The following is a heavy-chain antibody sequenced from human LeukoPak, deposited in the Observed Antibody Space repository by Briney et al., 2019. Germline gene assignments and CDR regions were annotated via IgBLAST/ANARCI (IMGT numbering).Heavy chain of an antibody. CDR2: ISGSGGST. CDR1: GFTFSNYG. CDR3: AKDRYYDILTGCFDY. Sequence: GGSLRLPCAASGFTFSNYGMHWVRQAPGKGLEWVSAISGSGGSTYYADSVKGRFTISRDNSKNTLYLQMNSLRAEDTAVYYCAKDRYYDILTGCFDYWGQGTLVTVSS. V-gene: IGHV3-23*01. D-gene: IGHD3-9*01. J-gene: IGHJ4*02.